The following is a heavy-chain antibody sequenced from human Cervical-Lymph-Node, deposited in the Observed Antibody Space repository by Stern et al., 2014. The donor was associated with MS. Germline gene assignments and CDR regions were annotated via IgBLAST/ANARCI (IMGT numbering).Heavy chain of an antibody. D-gene: IGHD3-22*01. CDR1: GGTLNNYA. CDR3: ARSPDLYDSSGYYYD. Sequence: QLVQSGAEVTTPGSSVKVPCKASGGTLNNYAMSFVRQTPGQEPECIGKIIHFPGIANSAHKFQGRVTITVAAASVLLELTHMRSDVTAVYYCARSPDLYDSSGYYYDWGQGTLVTVSS. CDR2: IIHFPGIA. V-gene: IGHV1-69*04. J-gene: IGHJ4*02.